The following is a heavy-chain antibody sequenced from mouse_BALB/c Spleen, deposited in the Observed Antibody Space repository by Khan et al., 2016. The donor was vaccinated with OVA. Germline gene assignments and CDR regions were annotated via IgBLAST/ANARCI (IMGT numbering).Heavy chain of an antibody. CDR2: IYPGNSDT. Sequence: VQLKQSGTVLARPGASVKLSCKGSGYTFTNFWMHWVKQRPGQGLEWIGVIYPGNSDTNYNQKFKGKAKLTAVTSTSTAYMELNRLTKEDSAVYYCSRNGFGNYESWDYWGQGTTLTVSS. D-gene: IGHD2-1*01. CDR3: SRNGFGNYESWDY. CDR1: GYTFTNFW. J-gene: IGHJ2*01. V-gene: IGHV1-5*01.